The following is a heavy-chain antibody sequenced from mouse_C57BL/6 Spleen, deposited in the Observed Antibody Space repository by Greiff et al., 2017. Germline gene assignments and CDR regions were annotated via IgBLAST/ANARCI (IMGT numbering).Heavy chain of an antibody. CDR1: GYAFSSYW. D-gene: IGHD2-5*01. J-gene: IGHJ4*01. Sequence: QVQLQQSGAELVKPGASVKISCKASGYAFSSYWMNWVKQRPGKGLEWIGQIYPGDGDTNYNGKFKGKATLTADKSSSTAYMQLSSLTSEDSAVYFCARGSNPYAMDDWGQGTSVTVSS. CDR2: IYPGDGDT. V-gene: IGHV1-80*01. CDR3: ARGSNPYAMDD.